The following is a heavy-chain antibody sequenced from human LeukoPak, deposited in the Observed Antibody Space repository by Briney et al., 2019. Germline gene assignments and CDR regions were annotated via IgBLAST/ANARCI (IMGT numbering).Heavy chain of an antibody. Sequence: SVKVSCKASGGTFSSYAISWVRQAPGQGLEWKGGIIPIFGTANYAQKFQGRVTITADESTSTAYMELSSLRSEDTAVYYCARNAGYCSSTSCRWFDPRGQGTLVTVSS. D-gene: IGHD2-2*01. CDR3: ARNAGYCSSTSCRWFDP. CDR1: GGTFSSYA. V-gene: IGHV1-69*13. CDR2: IIPIFGTA. J-gene: IGHJ5*02.